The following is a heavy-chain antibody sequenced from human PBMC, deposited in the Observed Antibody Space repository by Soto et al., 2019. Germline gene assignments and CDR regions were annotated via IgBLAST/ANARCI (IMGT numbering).Heavy chain of an antibody. D-gene: IGHD6-13*01. J-gene: IGHJ4*02. CDR2: IYYSGST. Sequence: SETLSLTCTVSGGSISSYYWSWIRQPPGKGLEWIGYIYYSGSTNYNPSLKSRVTISVDTSKNQFSLKLSSVTAADPALYYCATSPGYSSSWSYFDYWGQGTLVTAPQ. CDR3: ATSPGYSSSWSYFDY. V-gene: IGHV4-59*01. CDR1: GGSISSYY.